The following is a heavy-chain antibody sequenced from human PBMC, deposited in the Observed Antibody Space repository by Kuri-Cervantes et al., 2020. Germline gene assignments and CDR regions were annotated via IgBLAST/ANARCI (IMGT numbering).Heavy chain of an antibody. Sequence: ASVKVSCKASGYTFTSYYMHWVRQAPGQGLEWMGIINPSGGSTSYAQKFQGRVTITADESTSTAYMELSSLRSEDTAVYYCARELGSSGWYFAWGQGTLVTVSS. D-gene: IGHD6-19*01. CDR2: INPSGGST. V-gene: IGHV1-46*01. CDR1: GYTFTSYY. J-gene: IGHJ5*02. CDR3: ARELGSSGWYFA.